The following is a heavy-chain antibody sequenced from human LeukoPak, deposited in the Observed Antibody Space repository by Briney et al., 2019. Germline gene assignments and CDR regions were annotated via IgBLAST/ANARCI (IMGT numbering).Heavy chain of an antibody. CDR1: GFTFSSYW. CDR2: INSDGSST. Sequence: GGSLRLSCAASGFTFSSYWMHWVRQAPGKGLVWVSRINSDGSSTSYADSVKGRFTIPRDNAKNTLYLQMNSLRAEDTAVYYCARGPAAIGWFDPWGQGTLVTVSS. D-gene: IGHD2-2*01. J-gene: IGHJ5*02. CDR3: ARGPAAIGWFDP. V-gene: IGHV3-74*01.